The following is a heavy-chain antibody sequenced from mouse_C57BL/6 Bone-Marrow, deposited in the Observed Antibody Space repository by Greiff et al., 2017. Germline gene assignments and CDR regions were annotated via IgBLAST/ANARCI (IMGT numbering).Heavy chain of an antibody. Sequence: VPLQQPGAELVKPGASVKMSCKASGYTFTSYWITWVKQRPGQGLEWIGDIYPGSGSTNYNEKFTSKATLTVDTSSSTADMQLGSLTSEDSAVYYCARPYYSNYWYFDVWGTGTTVTVSS. CDR3: ARPYYSNYWYFDV. J-gene: IGHJ1*03. CDR2: IYPGSGST. D-gene: IGHD2-5*01. V-gene: IGHV1-55*01. CDR1: GYTFTSYW.